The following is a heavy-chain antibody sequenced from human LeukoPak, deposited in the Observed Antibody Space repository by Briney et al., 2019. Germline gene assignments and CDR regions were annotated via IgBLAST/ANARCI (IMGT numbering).Heavy chain of an antibody. J-gene: IGHJ4*02. CDR3: ARGPDLVVITS. V-gene: IGHV4-34*01. CDR1: GGSFSGYY. Sequence: SETLSLTCAVYGGSFSGYYWSWIRQPPGKGLEWIGEINHSGSTNYNPSLKSRVTISVDTSKNQFSLKLSSVTAADTAVYYCARGPDLVVITSWGQGTLVTVSS. D-gene: IGHD3-22*01. CDR2: INHSGST.